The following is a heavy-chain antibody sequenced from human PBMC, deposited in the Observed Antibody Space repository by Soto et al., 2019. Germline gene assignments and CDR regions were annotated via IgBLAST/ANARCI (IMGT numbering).Heavy chain of an antibody. D-gene: IGHD1-26*01. CDR3: ARVSGSYYFWFDP. CDR1: GGSISSYY. J-gene: IGHJ5*02. Sequence: SETLSLTCTVSGGSISSYYWSWIRQPPGKGLEWIGYIYYSGSTNYNPSLKSRVTISVDTSKNQFSLKLSSVTAADTAVYYCARVSGSYYFWFDPWGQGTLVTVSS. V-gene: IGHV4-59*01. CDR2: IYYSGST.